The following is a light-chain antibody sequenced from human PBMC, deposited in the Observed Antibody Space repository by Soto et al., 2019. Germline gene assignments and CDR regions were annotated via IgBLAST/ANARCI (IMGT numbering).Light chain of an antibody. Sequence: QSALTQPASVSGSPGQSITISCSGSITDIGGYNYVSWYQHHPGKAPKLMIYEVSNRPSGLSNRFSGSKSGNTASLTISGLQAEDEGDYYFSSYTTSNTWVFGGGTKLTVL. CDR2: EVS. CDR3: SSYTTSNTWV. J-gene: IGLJ3*02. CDR1: ITDIGGYNY. V-gene: IGLV2-14*01.